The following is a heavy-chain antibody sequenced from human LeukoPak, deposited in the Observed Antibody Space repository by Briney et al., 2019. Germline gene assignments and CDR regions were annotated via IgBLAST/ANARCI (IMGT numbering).Heavy chain of an antibody. CDR3: TRDNPPDY. J-gene: IGHJ4*02. Sequence: GGSLRLSCAASGFTFRSYAMSWFRQAPGKGLEWVGFIRSKAYGGTTEYAASVKGRFTISRDDSKSIAYLRMNSLKTEDTAVYYCTRDNPPDYWGQGTLVTVSS. D-gene: IGHD1-14*01. CDR1: GFTFRSYA. CDR2: IRSKAYGGTT. V-gene: IGHV3-49*03.